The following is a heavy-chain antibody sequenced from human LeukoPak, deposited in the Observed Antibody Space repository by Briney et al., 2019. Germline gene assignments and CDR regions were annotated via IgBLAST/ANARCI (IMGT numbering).Heavy chain of an antibody. D-gene: IGHD5-12*01. J-gene: IGHJ6*02. CDR3: ARGVDIVATIDYYGMDV. CDR2: ISYDGSNK. V-gene: IGHV3-30*04. CDR1: GFTFSSYA. Sequence: PGGSLRLSCAASGFTFSSYATHWVRQAPGKGLEWVAVISYDGSNKYYADSVKGRFTISRDNSKNTLYLQMSSLRAEDTAVYYCARGVDIVATIDYYGMDVWGQGTTVTVSS.